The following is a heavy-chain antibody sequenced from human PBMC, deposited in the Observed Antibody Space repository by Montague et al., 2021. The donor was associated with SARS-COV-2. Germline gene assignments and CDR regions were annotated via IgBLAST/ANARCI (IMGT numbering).Heavy chain of an antibody. J-gene: IGHJ4*02. D-gene: IGHD3-9*01. CDR1: GFSLSTRGMG. Sequence: PALVKPTQTLTLTCTFSGFSLSTRGMGVSWIRQPPGKALEWLALXDWXDDKYYSTSLKTRLTISKDTSKNQVVLTMTNMDPVDTATYYCARIRDYDILTGSYSGFDYWGQGTLVTVSS. CDR2: XDWXDDK. CDR3: ARIRDYDILTGSYSGFDY. V-gene: IGHV2-70*01.